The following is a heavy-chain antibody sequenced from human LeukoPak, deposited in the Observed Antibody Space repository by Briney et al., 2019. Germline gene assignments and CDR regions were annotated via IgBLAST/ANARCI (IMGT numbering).Heavy chain of an antibody. CDR2: IKQDGSET. Sequence: GGSLRLSCAASKFILGSYWMTWVRQAPGKSLEWVANIKQDGSETYYVDSVKGRFNISRDNAKNSLYPQMNSLRAEDTALYYCARLVEYSYYIDVWGKGTTVTISS. CDR1: KFILGSYW. V-gene: IGHV3-7*03. CDR3: ARLVEYSYYIDV. J-gene: IGHJ6*03.